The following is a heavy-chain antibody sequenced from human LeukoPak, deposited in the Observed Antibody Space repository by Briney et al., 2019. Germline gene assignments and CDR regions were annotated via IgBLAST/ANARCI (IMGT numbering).Heavy chain of an antibody. CDR3: AKDKSSTWSFDY. V-gene: IGHV3-30*18. Sequence: GGSLRLSCAAPGFTFSRSGMHWVRQAPGKGLEWVTVISYDGSKKDYADSVKGRFTISRDNSKNTLYLQMNSLRAEDTAVYYCAKDKSSTWSFDYWGQGTLVTVSS. J-gene: IGHJ4*02. D-gene: IGHD6-13*01. CDR2: ISYDGSKK. CDR1: GFTFSRSG.